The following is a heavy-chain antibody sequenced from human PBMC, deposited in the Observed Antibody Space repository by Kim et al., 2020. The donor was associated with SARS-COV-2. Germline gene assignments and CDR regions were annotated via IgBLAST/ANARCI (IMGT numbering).Heavy chain of an antibody. V-gene: IGHV4-59*08. CDR3: ARHYSSGTYPMDY. D-gene: IGHD1-26*01. J-gene: IGHJ4*02. Sequence: NYNPALQGRVTMSVDTSKNQFSRKLSSVTAADTAVYYCARHYSSGTYPMDYWGQGTLVTVSS.